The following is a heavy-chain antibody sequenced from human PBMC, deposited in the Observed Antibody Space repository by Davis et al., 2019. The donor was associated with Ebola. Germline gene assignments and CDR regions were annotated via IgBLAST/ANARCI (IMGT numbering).Heavy chain of an antibody. V-gene: IGHV4-59*08. CDR3: ARLLRGYYYGMDV. CDR2: IYYSGST. D-gene: IGHD3-10*01. CDR1: GGSISSYY. Sequence: MPGGSLRLSFTVSGGSISSYYWSWIRQPPGKGLEWIGYIYYSGSTNYNPSLKSRVTISVDTSKNQFSLKLSSVTAADTAVYYCARLLRGYYYGMDVWGQGTTVTVSS. J-gene: IGHJ6*02.